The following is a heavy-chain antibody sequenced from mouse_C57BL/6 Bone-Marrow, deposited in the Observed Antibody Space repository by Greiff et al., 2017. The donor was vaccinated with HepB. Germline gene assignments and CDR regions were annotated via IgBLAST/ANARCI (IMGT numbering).Heavy chain of an antibody. CDR3: ARASISTVVAPFAY. CDR2: IYPRSGNT. CDR1: GYTFTSYG. Sequence: QVHVKQSGAELARPGASVKLSCKASGYTFTSYGISWVKQRTGQGLEWIGEIYPRSGNTYYNEKFKGKATLTADKSSSTAYMELRSLTSEDSAVYFCARASISTVVAPFAYWGQGTRVTVSA. D-gene: IGHD1-1*01. V-gene: IGHV1-81*01. J-gene: IGHJ3*01.